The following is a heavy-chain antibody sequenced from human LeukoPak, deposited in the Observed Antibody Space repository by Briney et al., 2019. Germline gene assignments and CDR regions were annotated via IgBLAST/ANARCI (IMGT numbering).Heavy chain of an antibody. J-gene: IGHJ3*02. D-gene: IGHD3-3*01. V-gene: IGHV3-7*05. CDR3: ARTLRLRTPRAFDI. Sequence: GGSLRLSCVVSGFXFSSYWMNWVRQAPGKGLEWVANIHEDGGDKYYVDSVKGRFTISRDNAKNSLYLQMNSLRAEDTAIYYCARTLRLRTPRAFDIWGQGTIVTVSS. CDR1: GFXFSSYW. CDR2: IHEDGGDK.